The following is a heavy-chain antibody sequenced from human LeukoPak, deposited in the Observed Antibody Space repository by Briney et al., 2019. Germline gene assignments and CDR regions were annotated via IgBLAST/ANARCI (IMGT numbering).Heavy chain of an antibody. V-gene: IGHV5-51*01. CDR2: IYPGDSDT. Sequence: GESLKISCKGSGYSFTSYWIGWVRRMPGKGLEWMGIIYPGDSDTRYSPSFQGQVTISADKSISTAYLQWSSLKASDTAMYYCARHAASSGFFLDWFDPWGQGTLVTVSS. D-gene: IGHD3-22*01. CDR1: GYSFTSYW. CDR3: ARHAASSGFFLDWFDP. J-gene: IGHJ5*02.